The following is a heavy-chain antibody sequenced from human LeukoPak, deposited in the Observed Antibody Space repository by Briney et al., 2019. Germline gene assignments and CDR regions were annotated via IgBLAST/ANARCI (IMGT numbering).Heavy chain of an antibody. Sequence: GGSLRLSCAASGFTFSRSNMHWVRQAPGKGLEWVAFIRYDGSDKYYADSVKGRFTVSRDNSKNTLYLQINSLRAEDTAVYYCAKDLLTTRFDAFDIWGQGTMVTVSS. V-gene: IGHV3-30*02. CDR3: AKDLLTTRFDAFDI. CDR2: IRYDGSDK. CDR1: GFTFSRSN. J-gene: IGHJ3*02. D-gene: IGHD3-3*01.